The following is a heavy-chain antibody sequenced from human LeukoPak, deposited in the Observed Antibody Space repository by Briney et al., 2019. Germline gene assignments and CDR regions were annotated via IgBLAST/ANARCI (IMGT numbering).Heavy chain of an antibody. V-gene: IGHV4-31*03. CDR3: ARVPQLLRPFDY. Sequence: PSQTLSLTCTVSGGSISSGGYYWSWIRQHPGKGLEWIGYIYYSGSTYYNPSLKSRVTVSVDTSKNQFSLKLSSVTAADTAVYYCARVPQLLRPFDYWGQGTLVTVSS. CDR2: IYYSGST. J-gene: IGHJ4*02. CDR1: GGSISSGGYY. D-gene: IGHD3-10*01.